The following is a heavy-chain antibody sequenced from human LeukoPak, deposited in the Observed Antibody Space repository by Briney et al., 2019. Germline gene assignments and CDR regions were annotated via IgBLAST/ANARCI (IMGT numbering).Heavy chain of an antibody. D-gene: IGHD6-13*01. CDR3: AEDNGLFEQMGAFDI. CDR2: ISGSGGST. V-gene: IGHV3-23*01. Sequence: GGSLRLSCAASGFTFSSYAMSWVRQAPGKGLEWVSAISGSGGSTYYADSVKGRFTISRDNSKNTLYLQMNSLRAEDTAVYYCAEDNGLFEQMGAFDIWGQGTMVTVSS. J-gene: IGHJ3*02. CDR1: GFTFSSYA.